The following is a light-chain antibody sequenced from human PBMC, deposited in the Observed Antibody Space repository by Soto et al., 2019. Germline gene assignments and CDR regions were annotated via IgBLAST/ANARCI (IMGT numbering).Light chain of an antibody. V-gene: IGKV1-39*01. CDR1: QSMTNY. Sequence: DIQMTQSPSSLSASVEDRVTITCRASQSMTNYLNWYQQKPGKAPKHLIYAASILQSGVPSRFSGSGSGTDFTLTISSLQPEDFATYYCQLSYSTPLTFGGGTKVEIK. CDR3: QLSYSTPLT. J-gene: IGKJ4*01. CDR2: AAS.